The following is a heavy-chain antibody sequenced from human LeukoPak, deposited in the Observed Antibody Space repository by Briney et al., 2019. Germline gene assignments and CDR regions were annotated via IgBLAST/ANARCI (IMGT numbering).Heavy chain of an antibody. D-gene: IGHD4-23*01. Sequence: ASVKVSCKASGYTFTSYGICWVRQAPGQGLEWMGWISAYNGNTNYAQKLQGRVTMTTDTSTSTAYMELRSLRSDDTAVYYCARDLFMGGNEGDAFDIWGQGTMVTVSS. V-gene: IGHV1-18*01. CDR2: ISAYNGNT. CDR1: GYTFTSYG. J-gene: IGHJ3*02. CDR3: ARDLFMGGNEGDAFDI.